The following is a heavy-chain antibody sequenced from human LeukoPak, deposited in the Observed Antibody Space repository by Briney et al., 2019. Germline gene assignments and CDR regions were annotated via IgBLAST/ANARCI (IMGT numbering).Heavy chain of an antibody. V-gene: IGHV4-34*01. CDR2: INHSGIT. D-gene: IGHD3-16*01. Sequence: SETLSLTCAVYGGSFSGYFWSWIRQSPGKGLEWNGEINHSGITDYNPSLKSRVTISVDTSKNQFSLKLSSVTAADTAVYYCARGGGTFDYWGQGTLVTVSS. J-gene: IGHJ4*02. CDR1: GGSFSGYF. CDR3: ARGGGTFDY.